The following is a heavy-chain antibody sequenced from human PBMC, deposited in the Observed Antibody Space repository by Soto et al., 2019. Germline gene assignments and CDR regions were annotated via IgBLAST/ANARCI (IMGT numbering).Heavy chain of an antibody. J-gene: IGHJ4*02. V-gene: IGHV3-30*18. D-gene: IGHD6-19*01. CDR2: ISYDGSNK. CDR3: AKDAYSSGWYGLPLDY. Sequence: PGGSLRLSCAASGFTFSGYGMHWVRQAPGKGLEWVAVISYDGSNKYYADSVKGRFTISRDNSKNTLYLQMNSLRAEDTAVYYCAKDAYSSGWYGLPLDYWGQGTLVTVSS. CDR1: GFTFSGYG.